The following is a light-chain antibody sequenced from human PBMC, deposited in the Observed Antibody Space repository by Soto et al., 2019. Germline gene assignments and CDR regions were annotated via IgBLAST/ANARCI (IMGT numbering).Light chain of an antibody. CDR1: QSISSW. Sequence: DIQMTQSPSTLSASVGDSVTITCRASQSISSWLAWYQQKPGKAPKLLIYKASSVESGVPSRFSGSGSGTEFTLTISSLQPDDFAAYYCQQYNRYPLTFGGGTKVDIK. V-gene: IGKV1-5*03. J-gene: IGKJ4*01. CDR3: QQYNRYPLT. CDR2: KAS.